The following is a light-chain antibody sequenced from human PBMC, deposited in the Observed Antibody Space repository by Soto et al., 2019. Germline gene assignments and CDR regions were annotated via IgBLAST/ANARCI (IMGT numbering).Light chain of an antibody. CDR1: QGISRS. J-gene: IGKJ5*01. CDR2: AAS. V-gene: IGKV1D-12*01. CDR3: QQADTSPIT. Sequence: DIQMTQSPSSVSASVGHRVTISCQASQGISRSLAWYQQKPGQAPKLLIYAASSLQSGVPSRLRGSGFGTDFTLTISSMQTEDSAIYYCQQADTSPITFGHGTRLEIK.